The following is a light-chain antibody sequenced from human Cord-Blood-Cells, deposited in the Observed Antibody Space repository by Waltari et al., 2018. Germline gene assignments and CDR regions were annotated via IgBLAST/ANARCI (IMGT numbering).Light chain of an antibody. CDR3: QQYGSSSYT. Sequence: EIVLTQSPGTLPLSPGQSAPPSCRASQSVSSSYLAWYQQKPGQAPRLLIYGPSSRATGIPDRFSGSGSGTDFTLTISRLEPEDFAVYYCQQYGSSSYTFGQGTKLEIK. CDR2: GPS. CDR1: QSVSSSY. V-gene: IGKV3-20*01. J-gene: IGKJ2*01.